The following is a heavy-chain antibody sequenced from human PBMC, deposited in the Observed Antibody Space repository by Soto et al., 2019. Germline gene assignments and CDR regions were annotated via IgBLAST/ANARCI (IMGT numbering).Heavy chain of an antibody. V-gene: IGHV3-21*01. CDR2: ISSSSSYI. D-gene: IGHD4-17*01. Sequence: GGSLRLSCAASGFTFSSYSMNWVRQAPGKGLEWVSSISSSSSYIYYADSVKGRFTISRDNAKNSLYLQMNSLRAEDTAVYYCARDGVATVTTSNYYYGMDVWGQGTTVTVSS. J-gene: IGHJ6*02. CDR1: GFTFSSYS. CDR3: ARDGVATVTTSNYYYGMDV.